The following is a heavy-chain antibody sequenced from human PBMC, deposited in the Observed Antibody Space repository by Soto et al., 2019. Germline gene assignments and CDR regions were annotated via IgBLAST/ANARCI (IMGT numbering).Heavy chain of an antibody. CDR1: GFTFSAYS. D-gene: IGHD5-18*01. Sequence: PGGSLRLSCVASGFTFSAYSMSWVRLAPGQGLEWVSSITSSSTYIYYTRSVEGRFTISRDDAKNSLHLQMNSLRAEDTAVYYCARDLLEGYGHARQPDYWGQGTLVTVSS. CDR2: ITSSSTYI. J-gene: IGHJ4*02. CDR3: ARDLLEGYGHARQPDY. V-gene: IGHV3-21*06.